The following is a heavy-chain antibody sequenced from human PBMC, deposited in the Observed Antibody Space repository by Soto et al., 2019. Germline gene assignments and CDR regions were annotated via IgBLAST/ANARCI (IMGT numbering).Heavy chain of an antibody. CDR1: GFTFSSYA. Sequence: EVQLLESGGGLVQPGGSLRLSCAASGFTFSSYAMSWVRQAPGKGLEWVSAISGSGISTYYADSVKGRFTISRDNSKNTLYLQMNSLRAEDTAVYYCAKDSSSTMTVVVITYPDYWGQGTLVTVSS. CDR2: ISGSGIST. J-gene: IGHJ4*02. CDR3: AKDSSSTMTVVVITYPDY. D-gene: IGHD3-22*01. V-gene: IGHV3-23*01.